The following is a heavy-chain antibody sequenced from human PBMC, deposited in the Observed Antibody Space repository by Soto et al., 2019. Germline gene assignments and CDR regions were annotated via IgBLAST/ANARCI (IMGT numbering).Heavy chain of an antibody. Sequence: GGSLRLSCAASGFTFSSYDMHWVRQATGKGLEWVSAIGTAGDTYYPGSVKARFTISRENAKNSLYLQMNSLRAGDTAVYYCARSHDGYAFDIWGQGTMVTVSS. CDR3: ARSHDGYAFDI. J-gene: IGHJ3*02. CDR1: GFTFSSYD. V-gene: IGHV3-13*01. CDR2: IGTAGDT. D-gene: IGHD1-1*01.